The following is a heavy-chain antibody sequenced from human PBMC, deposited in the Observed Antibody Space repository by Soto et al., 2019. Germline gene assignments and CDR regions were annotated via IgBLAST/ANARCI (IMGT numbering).Heavy chain of an antibody. CDR1: GYRFTSYW. D-gene: IGHD2-2*01. Sequence: GESLKISCKGSGYRFTSYWIGWVRQMPGKGLEWMGIIYPGDSDTRYSPSFQGQVTISADKSISTAYLQWSSLKASDTAMYYCARHLVVPAAIRYYYYYMDVWGKGTTVTVSS. V-gene: IGHV5-51*01. CDR2: IYPGDSDT. CDR3: ARHLVVPAAIRYYYYYMDV. J-gene: IGHJ6*03.